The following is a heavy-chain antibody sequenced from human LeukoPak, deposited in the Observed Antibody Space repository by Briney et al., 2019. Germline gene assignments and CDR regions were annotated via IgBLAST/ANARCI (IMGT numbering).Heavy chain of an antibody. Sequence: GASVKLSCKASSYTFTTFGISWVRQAPGQGLEWMGWISAYTGNTYYAPKFQGRLTITTDPSTTTGHMELTSLRSGDTAVYYCTRVASTTCDCPDYFDFWGQGTRVTVSS. CDR2: ISAYTGNT. D-gene: IGHD2-2*01. CDR3: TRVASTTCDCPDYFDF. V-gene: IGHV1-18*01. CDR1: SYTFTTFG. J-gene: IGHJ4*02.